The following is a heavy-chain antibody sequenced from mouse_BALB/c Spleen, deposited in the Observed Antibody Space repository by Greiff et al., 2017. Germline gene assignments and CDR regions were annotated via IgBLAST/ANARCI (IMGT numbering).Heavy chain of an antibody. V-gene: IGHV5-4*02. CDR2: ISDGGSYT. CDR1: GFTFSDYY. CDR3: ATSYGYHFDY. Sequence: EVHLVESGGGLVKPGGSLKLSCAASGFTFSDYYMYWVRQTPEKRLEWVATISDGGSYTYYPDSVKGRFTITRDNAKNNLYLQMSSLKSEDTARYYCATSYGYHFDYWGQGTTLTVSS. D-gene: IGHD2-2*01. J-gene: IGHJ2*01.